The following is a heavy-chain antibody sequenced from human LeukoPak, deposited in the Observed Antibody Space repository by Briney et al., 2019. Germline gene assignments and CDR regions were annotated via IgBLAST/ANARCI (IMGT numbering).Heavy chain of an antibody. V-gene: IGHV4-39*07. CDR1: GGPISSSSYY. Sequence: SETLSLTCTVSGGPISSSSYYWGWIRQPPGKGLEWIGSIYYSGSTYYNPSLKSRVTISVDTSKNQFSLKLSSVTAADTAVYYCASLSGYDTPLYYYYYYMDVWGKGTTVTVSS. CDR2: IYYSGST. CDR3: ASLSGYDTPLYYYYYYMDV. D-gene: IGHD5-12*01. J-gene: IGHJ6*03.